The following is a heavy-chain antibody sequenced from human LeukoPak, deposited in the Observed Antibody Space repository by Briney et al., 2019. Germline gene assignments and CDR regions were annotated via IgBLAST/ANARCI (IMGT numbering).Heavy chain of an antibody. CDR3: ARAAGNYYDSSGYFRLEYYFDY. J-gene: IGHJ4*02. D-gene: IGHD3-22*01. V-gene: IGHV3-23*01. Sequence: GGSLRLSCAASGFTFSNYAMSWVRQTPGKGLEWVSSISSSGASTYYADSVKGRFTISRDNSKNTLYLQMNSLRAEDTAVYYCARAAGNYYDSSGYFRLEYYFDYWGQGTLVTVSS. CDR2: ISSSGAST. CDR1: GFTFSNYA.